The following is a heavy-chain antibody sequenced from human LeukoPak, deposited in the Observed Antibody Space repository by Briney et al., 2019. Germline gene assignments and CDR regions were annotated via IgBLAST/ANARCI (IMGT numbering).Heavy chain of an antibody. Sequence: SVKVSCKASGGTFSSYAISWVRQAPGQGLEWMGGIIPIFGTANYAQKFQGRVTITTDESTSTAYMELSSLRSEDTAVYYCARASPRNYGDYVLPWPHDWGQGTLVTVSS. J-gene: IGHJ4*02. D-gene: IGHD4-17*01. V-gene: IGHV1-69*05. CDR3: ARASPRNYGDYVLPWPHD. CDR1: GGTFSSYA. CDR2: IIPIFGTA.